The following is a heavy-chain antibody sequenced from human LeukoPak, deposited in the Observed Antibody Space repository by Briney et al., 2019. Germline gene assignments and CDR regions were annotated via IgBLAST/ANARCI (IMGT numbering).Heavy chain of an antibody. CDR3: AKDRSCSWTFDY. CDR2: ISYDGSNK. CDR1: GFTFSSYG. V-gene: IGHV3-30*18. Sequence: GGSLRLSCAASGFTFSSYGMHWVRQAPGKGLEWVAIISYDGSNKYYADSVKGRFTISRDNSKNTLYLQMNSLRAEDTAVYYCAKDRSCSWTFDYWGQGTLVTVSS. J-gene: IGHJ4*02. D-gene: IGHD6-13*01.